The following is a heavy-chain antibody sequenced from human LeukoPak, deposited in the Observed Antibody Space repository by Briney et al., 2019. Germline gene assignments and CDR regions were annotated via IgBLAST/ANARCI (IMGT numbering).Heavy chain of an antibody. V-gene: IGHV3-11*04. D-gene: IGHD3-22*01. CDR3: AKDMDSSGYYFGY. Sequence: GGSLRLSCAASGFTFSDYYVSWIRQAPGKGLEWVSYISSSGRSIYYADSVKGRFTISRDNAKNSLYLQMNSLRAEDTAVYYCAKDMDSSGYYFGYWGQGTLVTVSS. CDR1: GFTFSDYY. J-gene: IGHJ4*02. CDR2: ISSSGRSI.